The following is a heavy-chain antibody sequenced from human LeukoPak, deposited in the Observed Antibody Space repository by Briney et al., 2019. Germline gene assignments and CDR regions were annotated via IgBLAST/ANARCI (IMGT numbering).Heavy chain of an antibody. V-gene: IGHV3-66*01. D-gene: IGHD3-3*01. J-gene: IGHJ6*02. CDR2: MYSGGST. Sequence: PGGSLRLSCAASGFTFSSNYMNWVRQAPGKGLEWVSVMYSGGSTYYADSVKGRFIISRDNSKNTLYLQMNSLRAEDTAVYYCARDVAQYDFWSGYNYYYYGMDVWGQGTTVIVSS. CDR1: GFTFSSNY. CDR3: ARDVAQYDFWSGYNYYYYGMDV.